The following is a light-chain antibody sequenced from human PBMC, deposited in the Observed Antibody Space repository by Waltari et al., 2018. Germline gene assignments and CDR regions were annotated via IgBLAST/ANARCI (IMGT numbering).Light chain of an antibody. CDR1: QDISNY. CDR2: DAS. CDR3: QQYDNLLT. Sequence: DIQMTQSPSSLSASVGDRVTITCQASQDISNYLNWYQQKPGKAPKLLIYDASNLETGVPSRFSGCGSGTDFTFTISSLQPEDIATYYCQQYDNLLTFGPGTKVDIK. J-gene: IGKJ3*01. V-gene: IGKV1-33*01.